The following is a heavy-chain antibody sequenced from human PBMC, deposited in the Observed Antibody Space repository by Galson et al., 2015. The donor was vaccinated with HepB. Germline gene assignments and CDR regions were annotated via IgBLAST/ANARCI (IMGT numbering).Heavy chain of an antibody. CDR2: ISGSGGST. Sequence: SLRLSCAASGFTFSSYAMSWVRQAPGKGLEWVSAISGSGGSTYYADSVKGRFTISRDNSKNTLYLQMNSLRAEDTAVYYCAPRPYGPLGGFAYAFDIWGQGTMVTVSS. D-gene: IGHD3-10*01. CDR1: GFTFSSYA. V-gene: IGHV3-23*01. J-gene: IGHJ3*02. CDR3: APRPYGPLGGFAYAFDI.